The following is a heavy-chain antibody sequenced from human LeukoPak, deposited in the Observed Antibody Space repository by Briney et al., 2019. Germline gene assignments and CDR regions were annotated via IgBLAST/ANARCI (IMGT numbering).Heavy chain of an antibody. V-gene: IGHV1-69*05. D-gene: IGHD3-22*01. Sequence: SVNLSCKSSGRTFSNYAISWVRQPPRQGLEWMGRFMLIFGTTNHAQKFQGRVTITTDESTTTAYMELSSLKSEDTAVYYCARGESYTSSGYYYWGQGTLVTVSS. J-gene: IGHJ4*02. CDR3: ARGESYTSSGYYY. CDR1: GRTFSNYA. CDR2: FMLIFGTT.